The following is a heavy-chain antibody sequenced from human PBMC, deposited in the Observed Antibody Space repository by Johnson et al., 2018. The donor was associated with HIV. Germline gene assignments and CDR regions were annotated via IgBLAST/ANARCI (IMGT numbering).Heavy chain of an antibody. Sequence: QVHLVESGGGLIQPGGSLRLSCAASGFTVSSNYMSWVRQAPGKGLVWVSGINSDGSNTNYADSVKGRFTISRDNAKNSLYLQMNSLRAEDTAVYYCAREIIAAADDIWGQGTMVTVSS. CDR2: INSDGSNT. CDR3: AREIIAAADDI. J-gene: IGHJ3*02. CDR1: GFTVSSNY. D-gene: IGHD6-13*01. V-gene: IGHV3-11*04.